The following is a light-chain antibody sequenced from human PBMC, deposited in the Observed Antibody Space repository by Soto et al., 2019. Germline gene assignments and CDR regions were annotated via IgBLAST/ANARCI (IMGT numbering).Light chain of an antibody. CDR2: DVS. V-gene: IGLV2-14*01. Sequence: QSALTQPASVSGSPGQSITISCSGTGSDVGGYNYVSWYQQHPGKAPKLMIYDVSKRPSGVSNRFSGSKSGNTASLTISGLQAEDEADYYCSSYTSSSTSFGTGTKLTVL. CDR1: GSDVGGYNY. J-gene: IGLJ1*01. CDR3: SSYTSSSTS.